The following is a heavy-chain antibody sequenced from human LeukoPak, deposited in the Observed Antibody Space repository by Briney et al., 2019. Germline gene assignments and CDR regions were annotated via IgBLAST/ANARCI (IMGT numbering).Heavy chain of an antibody. CDR1: GFTFSSYS. V-gene: IGHV3-48*01. D-gene: IGHD3-22*01. CDR3: ARAYGYYYDSSGYYLYYFDY. J-gene: IGHJ4*02. Sequence: PGGSLRLSCAASGFTFSSYSMNWVRQAPGKGLEWVSYISSSSSTIYYADSVKGRFTISRDNAKNSLYLQMNSLRAEDTAVYYCARAYGYYYDSSGYYLYYFDYWGQGTLVTVSS. CDR2: ISSSSSTI.